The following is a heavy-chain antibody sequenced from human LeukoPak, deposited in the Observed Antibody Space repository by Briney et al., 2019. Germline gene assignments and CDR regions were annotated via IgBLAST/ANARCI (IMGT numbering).Heavy chain of an antibody. V-gene: IGHV4-61*08. CDR3: ARDLPVVTATNDYYYYYGMDV. CDR2: IYYSGST. CDR1: GGSISSGGYY. Sequence: SETLSLTCTVSGGSISSGGYYWSWIRQPPGKGLEWIGYIYYSGSTNYNPSLKSRVTISVDTSKNQFSLKLSSVTAADTAVYYCARDLPVVTATNDYYYYYGMDVWGQGTTVTVSS. D-gene: IGHD2-21*02. J-gene: IGHJ6*02.